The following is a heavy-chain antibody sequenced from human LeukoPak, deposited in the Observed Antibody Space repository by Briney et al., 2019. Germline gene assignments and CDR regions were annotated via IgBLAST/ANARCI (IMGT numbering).Heavy chain of an antibody. J-gene: IGHJ4*02. CDR2: IDYSGST. CDR3: ARRISYYDSSGYFEGLDY. CDR1: GGSISSSSYY. D-gene: IGHD3-22*01. Sequence: SETLSLTCTVSGGSISSSSYYWGWHRQPPGTGLEWVGSIDYSGSTYYNPSLKSPVTISVDTSKNQFSLKLSSVTAADTAVYYCARRISYYDSSGYFEGLDYWGQGTLVTVSS. V-gene: IGHV4-39*01.